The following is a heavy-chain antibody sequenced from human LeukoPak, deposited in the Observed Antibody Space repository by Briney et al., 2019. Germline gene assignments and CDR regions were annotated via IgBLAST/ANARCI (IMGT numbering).Heavy chain of an antibody. CDR2: ISPSGNT. CDR3: ARRVRSADYRLDY. J-gene: IGHJ4*02. V-gene: IGHV4-39*07. D-gene: IGHD4-11*01. CDR1: GGSISSSSYY. Sequence: SETLSLTCTVSGGSISSSSYYWTWIRQPPGKSLEWVGEISPSGNTQYNPSLKSRVTISLDASKSQFYLKLNSATAADTAVYYCARRVRSADYRLDYWGQGTLVTVSS.